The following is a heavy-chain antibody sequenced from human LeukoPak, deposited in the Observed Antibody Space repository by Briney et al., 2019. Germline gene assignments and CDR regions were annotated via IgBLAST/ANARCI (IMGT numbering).Heavy chain of an antibody. V-gene: IGHV4-59*01. CDR1: GGSISSYY. D-gene: IGHD1-26*01. J-gene: IGHJ4*02. Sequence: SSETLSLTCTVSGGSISSYYWNWIRQPPGKGLEWIAYIYYSGNTNYNPSLKSRVTISVDTSKNQFSLQLSSVTAADTAVYYCARDVGATPGYFDYWGQGTLVTVSS. CDR2: IYYSGNT. CDR3: ARDVGATPGYFDY.